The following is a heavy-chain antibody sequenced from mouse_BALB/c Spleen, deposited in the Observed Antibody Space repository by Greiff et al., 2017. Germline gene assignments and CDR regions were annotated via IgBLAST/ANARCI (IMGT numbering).Heavy chain of an antibody. CDR3: ARQNSGTPDY. CDR1: GFTFSSYA. D-gene: IGHD4-1*01. CDR2: ISSGGSYT. Sequence: EVMLVESGGGLVKPGGSLKLSCAASGFTFSSYAMSWVRQTPEKRLEWVATISSGGSYTYYPDSVKGRFTISRDNAKNTLYLQMSSLRSEDTAMYYCARQNSGTPDYWGQGTTLTVSS. V-gene: IGHV5-9-3*01. J-gene: IGHJ2*01.